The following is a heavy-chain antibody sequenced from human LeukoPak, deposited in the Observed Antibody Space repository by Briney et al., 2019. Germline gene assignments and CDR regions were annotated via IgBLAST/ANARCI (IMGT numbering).Heavy chain of an antibody. CDR1: GFTFSSYW. D-gene: IGHD5-18*01. V-gene: IGHV3-7*04. Sequence: GGSLRLSCAASGFTFSSYWMSWVRQAPGKGLEWVANIKPDGSDKYYVDSVKGRFTISRENAKNSLYLHMNSLRAEDTAVYYCARDRIQLWSHDYWGQGTLVTVSS. J-gene: IGHJ4*02. CDR2: IKPDGSDK. CDR3: ARDRIQLWSHDY.